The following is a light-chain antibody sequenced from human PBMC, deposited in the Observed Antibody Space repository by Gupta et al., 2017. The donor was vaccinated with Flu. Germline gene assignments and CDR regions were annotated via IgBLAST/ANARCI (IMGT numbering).Light chain of an antibody. V-gene: IGKV1-9*01. CDR2: DVS. CDR1: QGISSW. CDR3: QRCYRYPDT. Sequence: PAILSASVGDRVAITCRASQGISSWLAWYQQKSGEGPKLLIYDVSTLESAVPSRFSGSGSGTEFTLTISSLQPEDFGIYYCQRCYRYPDTFGEGTKVEIK. J-gene: IGKJ4*01.